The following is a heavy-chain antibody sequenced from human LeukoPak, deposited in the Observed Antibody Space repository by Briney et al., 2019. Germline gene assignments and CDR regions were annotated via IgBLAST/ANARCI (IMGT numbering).Heavy chain of an antibody. V-gene: IGHV1-2*02. CDR1: GYTFTGYY. J-gene: IGHJ3*02. CDR2: INPNSGGT. D-gene: IGHD3-22*01. Sequence: ASLKVSCKASGYTFTGYYMHCVRQAPGQGLEWMGWINPNSGGTNYAQKFQGRVTMTRDTSISTAYMELSRLRSDDTAVYYCARGAFTMIVPDDAFDIWGQGTMVTVSS. CDR3: ARGAFTMIVPDDAFDI.